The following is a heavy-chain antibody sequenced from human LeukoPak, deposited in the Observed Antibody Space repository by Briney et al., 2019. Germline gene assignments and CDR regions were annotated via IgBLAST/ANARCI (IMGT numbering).Heavy chain of an antibody. J-gene: IGHJ2*01. CDR3: ARFVWEQQPNWYFDL. Sequence: GGSLRLSCAASGFTFSDYYMSWIRQAPGKGLEWVSYISSSGSTIYYADSVKGRFTISRDNAKNSLYLQMNSLRAEDTAVYYCARFVWEQQPNWYFDLWGRGTLVTVSS. CDR2: ISSSGSTI. CDR1: GFTFSDYY. D-gene: IGHD6-13*01. V-gene: IGHV3-11*01.